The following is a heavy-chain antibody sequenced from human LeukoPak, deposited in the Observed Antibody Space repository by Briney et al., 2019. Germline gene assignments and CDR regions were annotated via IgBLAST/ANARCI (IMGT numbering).Heavy chain of an antibody. CDR2: ISSSSSYI. CDR1: GFIVSDSY. Sequence: PGGSLRLSCAASGFIVSDSYMNWVRQAPGKGLEWVSSISSSSSYIYYADSVKGRFTISRDNAKNSLYLQMNSLRAEDTAVYYCARDADSSSYPDYWGQGTLVTVSS. V-gene: IGHV3-21*01. D-gene: IGHD6-13*01. J-gene: IGHJ4*02. CDR3: ARDADSSSYPDY.